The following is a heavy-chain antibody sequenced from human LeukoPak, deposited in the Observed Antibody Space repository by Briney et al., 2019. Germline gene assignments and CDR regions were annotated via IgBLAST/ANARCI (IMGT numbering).Heavy chain of an antibody. J-gene: IGHJ4*02. CDR2: IYYSGST. CDR3: ARQGGGWYHFDY. D-gene: IGHD6-19*01. V-gene: IGHV4-39*01. Sequence: SETLSLTCTVSGGSISSSSYYWGWIRQPPGKGLEWIGSIYYSGSTYYNPSLKSRVTISVDTSKNQFSLRLSSVTAADTAVYYCARQGGGWYHFDYWGREPWSPSPQ. CDR1: GGSISSSSYY.